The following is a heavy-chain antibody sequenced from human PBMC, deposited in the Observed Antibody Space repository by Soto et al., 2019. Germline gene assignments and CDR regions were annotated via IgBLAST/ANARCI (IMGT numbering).Heavy chain of an antibody. CDR2: ISSASGTI. CDR3: AKDEFYAFDI. V-gene: IGHV3-48*01. J-gene: IGHJ3*02. Sequence: EVQLVESGGGLVQPGGSLRLSCAASGFNFNAYSMKWVRQPPGKGLEWVSYISSASGTIDYADSVKGRFTISRDNAQNSLYLQMNSLRAEDTAVYYCAKDEFYAFDIWGRGTMVTVSS. D-gene: IGHD3-10*01. CDR1: GFNFNAYS.